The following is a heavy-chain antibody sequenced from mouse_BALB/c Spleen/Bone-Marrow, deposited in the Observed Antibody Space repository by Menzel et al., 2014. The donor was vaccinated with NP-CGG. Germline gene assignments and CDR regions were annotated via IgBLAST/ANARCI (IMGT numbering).Heavy chain of an antibody. CDR2: IYPGDGST. J-gene: IGHJ3*01. Sequence: VKLMESGPELVKPGASVKMSCKASGYTFTSYYIHWVKQRPGQGLEWIGWIYPGDGSTKYNEKFKGKTTLTADKSSSTAYMLLSSLTSEDSAIYFCARGTTEFAYWGQGTLVTVSA. CDR1: GYTFTSYY. D-gene: IGHD2-12*01. CDR3: ARGTTEFAY. V-gene: IGHV1S56*01.